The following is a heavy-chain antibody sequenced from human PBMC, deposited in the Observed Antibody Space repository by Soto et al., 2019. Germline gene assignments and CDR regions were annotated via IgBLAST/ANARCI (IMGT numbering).Heavy chain of an antibody. D-gene: IGHD2-8*01. CDR1: GYTFTSYG. CDR2: ISAYNGNT. CDR3: ARAPPRILMVYAIEECFDY. V-gene: IGHV1-18*01. Sequence: ASVKVSCKASGYTFTSYGISWVRQAPGQGLEWMGWISAYNGNTNYAQKLQGRVTMTTDTSTSTAYMELRSLRSDDTAVYYCARAPPRILMVYAIEECFDYWGQGTLVTVSS. J-gene: IGHJ4*02.